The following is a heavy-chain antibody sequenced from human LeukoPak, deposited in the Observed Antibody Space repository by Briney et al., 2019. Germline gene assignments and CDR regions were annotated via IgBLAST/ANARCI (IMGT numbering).Heavy chain of an antibody. CDR2: IYHSGST. CDR1: GGSISSGGYY. D-gene: IGHD3-3*01. J-gene: IGHJ5*02. V-gene: IGHV4-30-2*01. CDR3: ARTQYYDFWSGYGGRWFDP. Sequence: SETLSLTCTVSGGSISSGGYYWSWIRQPPGKGLEWIGYIYHSGSTYYNPSLKSRVTISVDRSKNQFSLKLSSVTAADTAVYYCARTQYYDFWSGYGGRWFDPWGQGTLVTVSS.